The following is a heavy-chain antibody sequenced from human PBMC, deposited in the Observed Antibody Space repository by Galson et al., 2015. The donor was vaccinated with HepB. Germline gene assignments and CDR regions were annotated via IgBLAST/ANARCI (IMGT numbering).Heavy chain of an antibody. V-gene: IGHV1-18*01. CDR3: ARGFSFYSNYEKAHYYYYGMDV. Sequence: SVKVSCKASGYTFTSYGISWVRQAPGQGLEWMGWISAYNGNTNYAQKLQGRVTMTTDTSTSTAYMELRSLRSDDTAVYYCARGFSFYSNYEKAHYYYYGMDVWGQGTTVTVSS. D-gene: IGHD4-11*01. J-gene: IGHJ6*02. CDR1: GYTFTSYG. CDR2: ISAYNGNT.